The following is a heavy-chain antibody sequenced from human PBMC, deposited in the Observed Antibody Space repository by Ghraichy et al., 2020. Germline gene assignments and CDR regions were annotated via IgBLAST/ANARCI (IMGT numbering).Heavy chain of an antibody. D-gene: IGHD5-24*01. V-gene: IGHV4-39*01. CDR2: IYYNGGT. J-gene: IGHJ5*02. CDR1: GGSVSTSSYY. CDR3: ARRAYLTTIRDWFDP. Sequence: TCTVSGGSVSTSSYYWGWIRQPPGKGLEWIGHIYYNGGTYYNPSLKSRVTISVDTSKNQFSLKLSSVTAADTALYYCARRAYLTTIRDWFDPWGQGTPVTVSS.